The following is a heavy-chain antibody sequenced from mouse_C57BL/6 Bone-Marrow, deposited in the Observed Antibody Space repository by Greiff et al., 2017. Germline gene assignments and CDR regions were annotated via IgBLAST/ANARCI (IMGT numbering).Heavy chain of an antibody. D-gene: IGHD1-1*01. Sequence: VQRVESGPGLVAPSQSLSITCTVSGFSLTSYAISWVRPPPGKGLAWLGVIWTGGGTNYNSALKSRLSISKDNSKSQVFLKMNSLQTDDTARYYCARNPPFITTVVAIYWYFDVWGTGTTVTVAS. CDR2: IWTGGGT. V-gene: IGHV2-9-1*01. J-gene: IGHJ1*03. CDR1: GFSLTSYA. CDR3: ARNPPFITTVVAIYWYFDV.